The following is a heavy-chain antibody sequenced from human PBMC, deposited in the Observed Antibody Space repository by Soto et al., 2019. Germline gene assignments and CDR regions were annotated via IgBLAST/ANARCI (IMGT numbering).Heavy chain of an antibody. D-gene: IGHD6-19*01. CDR1: GFDFSTYW. CDR3: IRASGVAGTGEYF. CDR2: ISGGGGT. Sequence: EVQLVESGGGLVQPGGSLRLSCEASGFDFSTYWMHWVRQAPGKGLVWVSRISGGGGTTYADSVEGRFTISRDNANNIVYLQMNSLTEEDTAMYYCIRASGVAGTGEYFWGQGTLVTVSS. J-gene: IGHJ4*02. V-gene: IGHV3-74*02.